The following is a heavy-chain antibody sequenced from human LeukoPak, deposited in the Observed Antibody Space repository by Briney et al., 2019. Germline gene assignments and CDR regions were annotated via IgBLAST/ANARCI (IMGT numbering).Heavy chain of an antibody. J-gene: IGHJ4*02. Sequence: PGRSLRLSCAASGFTFSSYGMHWVRQAPGKGLEWVAVISYDGSNKYYADSVKGRFTISRDNSKNTLHLQMNSLRAEDTAVYYCAKAIAAAGLDYWGQGTLVTVSS. CDR1: GFTFSSYG. CDR2: ISYDGSNK. V-gene: IGHV3-30*18. CDR3: AKAIAAAGLDY. D-gene: IGHD6-13*01.